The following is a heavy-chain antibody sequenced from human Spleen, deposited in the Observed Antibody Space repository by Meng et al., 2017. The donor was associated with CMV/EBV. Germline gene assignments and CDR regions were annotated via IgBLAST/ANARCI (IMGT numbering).Heavy chain of an antibody. CDR2: LSDSGSRT. Sequence: GESLKISCAASGFTFSSYGMTWVRQTPGKSLEWVSTLSDSGSRTYYADSVQGRFTISRDNSKNILYLQMNSLRAEDTALYFCAKGGAGTSYEIWGQGTLVTVSS. J-gene: IGHJ4*02. CDR3: AKGGAGTSYEI. V-gene: IGHV3-23*01. D-gene: IGHD1-7*01. CDR1: GFTFSSYG.